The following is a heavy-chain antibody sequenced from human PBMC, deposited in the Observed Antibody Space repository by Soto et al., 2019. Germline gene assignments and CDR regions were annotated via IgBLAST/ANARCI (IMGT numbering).Heavy chain of an antibody. V-gene: IGHV3-30*18. CDR1: GFIFADYV. CDR2: ITYEGRNK. CDR3: AKARGANNWANYYGLDV. J-gene: IGHJ6*02. Sequence: PGGSLRLSCGASGFIFADYVMHWVRQAPGKGLEWVALITYEGRNKYYADAVKGRFTISRDNAKNMVSLQMDSLRAEDTAVYYCAKARGANNWANYYGLDVWGQGTTVTVSS. D-gene: IGHD1-1*01.